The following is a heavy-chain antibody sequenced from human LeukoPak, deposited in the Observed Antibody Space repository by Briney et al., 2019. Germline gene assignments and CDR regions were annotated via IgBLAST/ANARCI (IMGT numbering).Heavy chain of an antibody. V-gene: IGHV1-8*01. CDR2: MNPNSGNT. J-gene: IGHJ4*02. Sequence: ASVKVSCKASGYTFTSYDINWVRQATGQGLEWMGWMNPNSGNTGYAQKFQGRVTMTRNTSISTAYMELSSLRTEDTAVYYCARGLRYCSSTSCYPYWGQGTLVTVSS. CDR3: ARGLRYCSSTSCYPY. CDR1: GYTFTSYD. D-gene: IGHD2-2*01.